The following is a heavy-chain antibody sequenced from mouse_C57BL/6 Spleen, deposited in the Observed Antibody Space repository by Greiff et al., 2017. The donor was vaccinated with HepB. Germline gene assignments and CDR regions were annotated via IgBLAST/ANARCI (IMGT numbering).Heavy chain of an antibody. V-gene: IGHV1-52*01. J-gene: IGHJ1*03. D-gene: IGHD2-5*01. CDR3: ARSYSNSGYFDV. CDR1: GYTFTSYW. CDR2: IDPSDSET. Sequence: QVQLQQPGAELVRPGSSVKLSCKASGYTFTSYWMHWVKQRPIQGLEWIGNIDPSDSETHYNQKFKDKATLTVDKSSSTAYMQLSSLTSEDSAVYYCARSYSNSGYFDVWGTGTTVTVSS.